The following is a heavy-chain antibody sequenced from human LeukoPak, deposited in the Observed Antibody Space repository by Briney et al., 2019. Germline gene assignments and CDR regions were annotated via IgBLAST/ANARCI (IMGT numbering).Heavy chain of an antibody. D-gene: IGHD3-10*01. CDR2: IRYDGSNK. J-gene: IGHJ6*02. V-gene: IGHV3-30*02. CDR3: ARDGGHGSGSLLYYYYYYGMDV. Sequence: GGSLRLSCAASGFTFSSYGMHWVRQAPGKGLEWVAFIRYDGSNKYYADSVKGRFTISRDNSKNTLYLQMNSLRAEDTAVYYCARDGGHGSGSLLYYYYYYGMDVWGQGTTVTVSS. CDR1: GFTFSSYG.